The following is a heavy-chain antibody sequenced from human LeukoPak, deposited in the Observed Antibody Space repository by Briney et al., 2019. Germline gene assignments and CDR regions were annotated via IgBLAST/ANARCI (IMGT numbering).Heavy chain of an antibody. J-gene: IGHJ4*02. V-gene: IGHV1-8*01. CDR3: ARARVGASGY. CDR2: MNPNSGNT. D-gene: IGHD1-26*01. Sequence: XWMGWMNPNSGNTGYAQKFQGRVTMTRNTSISTAYMELSSLRSEDTAVYYCARARVGASGYWGQGTLVTVSS.